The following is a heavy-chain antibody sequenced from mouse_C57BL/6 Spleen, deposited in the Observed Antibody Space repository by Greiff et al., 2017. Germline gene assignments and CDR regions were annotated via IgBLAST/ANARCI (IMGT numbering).Heavy chain of an antibody. CDR2: IYPGDGDT. CDR1: GYAFSSSW. D-gene: IGHD2-4*01. J-gene: IGHJ2*01. V-gene: IGHV1-82*01. CDR3: ARSTPIYYDYDGYFDY. Sequence: QVQLQQSGPELVKPGASVKISCKASGYAFSSSWMNWVKQRPGKGLEWIGRIYPGDGDTNYNGKFKGKATLTADKSSSTAYLQLSSLTSEDSAVYFCARSTPIYYDYDGYFDYWGQGTTLTVSS.